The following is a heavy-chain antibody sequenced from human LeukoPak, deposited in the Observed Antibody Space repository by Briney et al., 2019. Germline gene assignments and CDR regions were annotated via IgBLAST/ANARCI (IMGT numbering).Heavy chain of an antibody. CDR2: INPNSGGT. CDR1: GYTFTGYY. D-gene: IGHD3-22*01. V-gene: IGHV1-2*02. J-gene: IGHJ6*03. CDR3: ARSGWLSHYYYMDV. Sequence: ASVKVSCKASGYTFTGYYMHWVRQAPGQGLEWMGWINPNSGGTNYAQKFQGRVTMTRDTSISTAYMELSRLRSDDTAVYYCARSGWLSHYYYMDVWGKGTTVTVSS.